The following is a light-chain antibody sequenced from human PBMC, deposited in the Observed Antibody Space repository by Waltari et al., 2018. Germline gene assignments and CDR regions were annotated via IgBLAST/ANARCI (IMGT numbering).Light chain of an antibody. CDR3: QSYDSSLGGSV. CDR1: SSNIGAGYD. V-gene: IGLV1-40*01. J-gene: IGLJ2*01. CDR2: GNS. Sequence: QSVLTQPPSVSGAPGQRVTISCTGSSSNIGAGYDVNWYQQLPGKVPKLLIYGNSNRPEGVPARISGSKSGTSASLAITGLQAEDEADYYCQSYDSSLGGSVFGGGTKLTVL.